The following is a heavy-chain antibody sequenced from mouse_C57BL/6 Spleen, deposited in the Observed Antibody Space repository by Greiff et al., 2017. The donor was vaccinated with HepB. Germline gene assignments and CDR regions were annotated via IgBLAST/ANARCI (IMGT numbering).Heavy chain of an antibody. J-gene: IGHJ2*01. V-gene: IGHV1-81*01. CDR2: IYPRSGNT. Sequence: VKVVESGAELARPGASVKLSCKASGYTFTSYGISWVKQRTGQGLEWIGEIYPRSGNTYYNEKFKGKATLTADKSSSTAYMELRSLTSEDSAVYFCARGDGYYDYWGQGTTLTVSS. D-gene: IGHD2-3*01. CDR3: ARGDGYYDY. CDR1: GYTFTSYG.